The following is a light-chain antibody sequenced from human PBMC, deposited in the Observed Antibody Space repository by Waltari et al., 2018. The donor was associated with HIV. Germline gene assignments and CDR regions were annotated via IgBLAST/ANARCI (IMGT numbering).Light chain of an antibody. CDR3: QVWDSSSDHHYV. CDR2: DDS. V-gene: IGLV3-21*02. CDR1: NIGRKS. Sequence: SYVLTQPPSVSVAPGQTARITCGGNNIGRKSVHWYQQKPGQAPVLVVYDDSGRPSGIPEGFSGSNSGNTATLTISRVEAGDEADYYCQVWDSSSDHHYVFGTGTKVTVL. J-gene: IGLJ1*01.